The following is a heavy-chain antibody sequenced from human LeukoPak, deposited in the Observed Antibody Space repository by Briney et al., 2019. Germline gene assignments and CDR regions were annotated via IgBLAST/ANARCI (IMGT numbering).Heavy chain of an antibody. Sequence: EGSLRLSCAASGFTFSDYYTSWIRQAPGKGLEWVSYISSSGSTIYYADSVKGRFTISRDNAKNSLYLQMNSLRAEDTAVYYCARDKFVGATDFDYWGQGTLVTVSS. CDR1: GFTFSDYY. D-gene: IGHD1-26*01. CDR3: ARDKFVGATDFDY. V-gene: IGHV3-11*01. CDR2: ISSSGSTI. J-gene: IGHJ4*02.